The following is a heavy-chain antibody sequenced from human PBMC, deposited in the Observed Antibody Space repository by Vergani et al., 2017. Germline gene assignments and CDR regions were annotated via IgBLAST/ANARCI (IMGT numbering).Heavy chain of an antibody. Sequence: QVQLVQSGAEVKKPGSSVKVSCKASGGTFSSYAISWVRQAPGQGLEWMGGIIPIFGTANYAQKFQGRVTITADESTSTAYMELSSLRSEDTAVYYCARRRELLLYDEASDAFDIWGQGTMVTVSS. V-gene: IGHV1-69*01. CDR2: IIPIFGTA. D-gene: IGHD1-26*01. CDR3: ARRRELLLYDEASDAFDI. J-gene: IGHJ3*02. CDR1: GGTFSSYA.